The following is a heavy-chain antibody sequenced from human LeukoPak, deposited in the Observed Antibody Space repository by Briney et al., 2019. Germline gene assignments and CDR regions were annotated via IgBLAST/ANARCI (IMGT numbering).Heavy chain of an antibody. CDR3: ARDNGGWFDS. D-gene: IGHD1-14*01. V-gene: IGHV3-66*02. CDR2: IYSDGGT. Sequence: GGSLRLSCAASGFTVSAKYMSWVRQGPGKGLDWISSIYSDGGTNYADSVKGRFTISRDNSKNTLYLQMNSLRPEDTAVYYCARDNGGWFDSWGRGTLVTVSS. CDR1: GFTVSAKY. J-gene: IGHJ5*01.